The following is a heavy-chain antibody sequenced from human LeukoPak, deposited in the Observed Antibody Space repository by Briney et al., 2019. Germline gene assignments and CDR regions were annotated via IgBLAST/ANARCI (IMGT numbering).Heavy chain of an antibody. Sequence: GGSLRLSCAASGFTFSSYAMSWVRQAPGKGLEWVSAISGSGGSTYYADSVKGRFTISRDNSKNTLYLQMNRLRAEDTAVYYCAKYPQVPTLYYFDYWRQGTLVTVSS. CDR2: ISGSGGST. D-gene: IGHD2-2*01. CDR3: AKYPQVPTLYYFDY. CDR1: GFTFSSYA. J-gene: IGHJ4*02. V-gene: IGHV3-23*01.